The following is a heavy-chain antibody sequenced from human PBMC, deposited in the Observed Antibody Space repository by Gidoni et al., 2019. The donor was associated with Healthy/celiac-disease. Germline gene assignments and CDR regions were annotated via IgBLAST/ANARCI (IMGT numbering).Heavy chain of an antibody. Sequence: QVQLVESGVGVVQPGRSLRLSCAASGFTFSSYGMHWVRQAPGKGLEWVAVIWYDGSNKYYADSVKGRFTISRDNSKNTLYLQMNSLRAEDTAVYYCAREGVEFVPVAHSNGMDVWGQGTTVTVSS. CDR2: IWYDGSNK. CDR1: GFTFSSYG. D-gene: IGHD2-2*01. CDR3: AREGVEFVPVAHSNGMDV. V-gene: IGHV3-33*01. J-gene: IGHJ6*02.